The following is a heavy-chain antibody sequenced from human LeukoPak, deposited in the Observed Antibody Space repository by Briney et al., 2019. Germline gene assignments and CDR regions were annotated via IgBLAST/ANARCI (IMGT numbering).Heavy chain of an antibody. CDR2: IRYDGNNK. CDR1: GFTFRTYG. CDR3: AKPGYCRGDACDNWFDP. J-gene: IGHJ5*02. Sequence: GGSLRLSCAASGFTFRTYGMHWVRQAPGKGLEWVAFIRYDGNNKYYADSVKGRFTISRDNSKNALYLQMNSLRAEDTAVYYCAKPGYCRGDACDNWFDPWGQGTLVTVSS. V-gene: IGHV3-30*02. D-gene: IGHD2-15*01.